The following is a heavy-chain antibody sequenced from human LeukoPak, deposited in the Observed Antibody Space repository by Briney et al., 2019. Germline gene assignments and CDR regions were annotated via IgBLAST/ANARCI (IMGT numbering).Heavy chain of an antibody. CDR2: INPNSGGT. CDR1: GYTFTGYY. J-gene: IGHJ4*02. Sequence: ASVKVSCKASGYTFTGYYMHWVRQAPGQGLEWMGWINPNSGGTNYAQKFQGRVTMTRDTSISTAYMELSRLRFDDTAVYYCAREVYCSSTSCYSRDLDYWGQGTLVTVSS. CDR3: AREVYCSSTSCYSRDLDY. D-gene: IGHD2-2*01. V-gene: IGHV1-2*02.